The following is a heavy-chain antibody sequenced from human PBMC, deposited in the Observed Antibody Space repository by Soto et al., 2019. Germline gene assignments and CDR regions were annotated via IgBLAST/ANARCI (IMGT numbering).Heavy chain of an antibody. Sequence: GGSLRLSCAASGFTFSIQGMSWLRQAPGKGLEWVSAIDSGGGITNYVDSGKGRFTMSRYNSKDTLFLQMNGLRAEDTAVYYCSKARDSGSYRPFDHWGPGTLVTVSS. CDR1: GFTFSIQG. D-gene: IGHD3-22*01. J-gene: IGHJ4*02. CDR3: SKARDSGSYRPFDH. V-gene: IGHV3-23*01. CDR2: IDSGGGIT.